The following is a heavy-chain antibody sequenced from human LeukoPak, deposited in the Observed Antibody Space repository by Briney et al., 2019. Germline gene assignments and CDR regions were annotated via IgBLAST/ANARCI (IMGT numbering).Heavy chain of an antibody. D-gene: IGHD1-7*01. CDR3: ARKAQYNGHYPLDY. CDR2: TSDRGDYT. Sequence: GGSVRLSCAASGVTFTSDSMSWVRQAPGKGLEWVYSTSDRGDYTYYADSVKGRFTISRDSSKNTLFLQMNSLRAEDTALYFCARKAQYNGHYPLDYWGQGTLVTVSS. V-gene: IGHV3-23*01. J-gene: IGHJ4*02. CDR1: GVTFTSDS.